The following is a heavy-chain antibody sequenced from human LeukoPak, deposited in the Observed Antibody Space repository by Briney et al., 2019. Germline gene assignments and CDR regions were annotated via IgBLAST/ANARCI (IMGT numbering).Heavy chain of an antibody. V-gene: IGHV3-48*03. CDR3: AREIKGSNAFDM. CDR1: GVTFNTYE. J-gene: IGHJ3*02. D-gene: IGHD3-10*01. CDR2: ISSSSTTI. Sequence: GSLRPSCAASGVTFNTYEMSWVGQAPGKGLEWFSYISSSSTTIYYTDSVKGRFTISRDNAKNSLDLQMNSLRAEDTAIYYCAREIKGSNAFDMWGQGTMVTVSS.